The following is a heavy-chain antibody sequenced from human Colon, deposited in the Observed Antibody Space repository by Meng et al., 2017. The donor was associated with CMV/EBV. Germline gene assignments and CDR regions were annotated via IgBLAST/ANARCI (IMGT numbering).Heavy chain of an antibody. V-gene: IGHV3-20*04. CDR3: AREKDYNNHRFDF. D-gene: IGHD4-11*01. J-gene: IGHJ4*02. CDR2: IIWSGDMT. CDR1: GFTFEDYG. Sequence: GGSLRLSCVGSGFTFEDYGMGWVRQAPGKGLEWVADIIWSGDMTGYAGSVRGRFTISRDNAKNSLYLQMNNLRVDDTALYFCAREKDYNNHRFDFWGQGTQVTVSS.